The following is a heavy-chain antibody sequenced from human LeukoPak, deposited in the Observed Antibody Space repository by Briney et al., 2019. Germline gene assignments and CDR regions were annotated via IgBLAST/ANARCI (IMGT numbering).Heavy chain of an antibody. CDR1: GFTFSSYT. Sequence: AGGSLRLSCAASGFTFSSYTMKWVRQAPGKGLEWVSSITSGSSYIYYADSVKGRFTISRDNAKNSLYLQMSSLRAEDMAVYYCAREEGKTFCGGDCSSVYWGQGTLVTVSS. CDR2: ITSGSSYI. CDR3: AREEGKTFCGGDCSSVY. D-gene: IGHD2-21*02. V-gene: IGHV3-21*01. J-gene: IGHJ4*02.